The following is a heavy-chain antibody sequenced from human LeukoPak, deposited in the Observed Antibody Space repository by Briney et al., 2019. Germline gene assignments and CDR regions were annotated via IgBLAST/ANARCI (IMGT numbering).Heavy chain of an antibody. CDR3: ARLMSSGYSASCDY. J-gene: IGHJ4*02. V-gene: IGHV5-51*01. D-gene: IGHD3-22*01. Sequence: GESLKISCQGSGYSFTSYWIGWVRQMPGKGLEWMGIIYPGDSDTRYSPSFQGQVTISADRSISTAYLQWGSLRASDTAMYFCARLMSSGYSASCDYWGQGTLVTVSS. CDR2: IYPGDSDT. CDR1: GYSFTSYW.